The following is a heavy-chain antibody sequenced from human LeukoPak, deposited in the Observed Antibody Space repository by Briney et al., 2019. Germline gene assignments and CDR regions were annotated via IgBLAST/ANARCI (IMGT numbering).Heavy chain of an antibody. CDR3: ARVGGSWYLRLGS. CDR1: GYTFTNYF. D-gene: IGHD6-13*01. CDR2: INPNTGGT. J-gene: IGHJ4*02. V-gene: IGHV1-2*02. Sequence: ASVKVSSKASGYTFTNYFMHWVRQAPGQGLEWMGWINPNTGGTSYAQKFQGRVTMTRDTSITTVYMELTSLRSDDTAIYFCARVGGSWYLRLGSWGQGTLVTVSS.